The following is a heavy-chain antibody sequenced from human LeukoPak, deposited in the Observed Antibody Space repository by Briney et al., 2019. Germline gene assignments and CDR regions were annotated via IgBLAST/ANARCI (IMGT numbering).Heavy chain of an antibody. Sequence: GGSLRLSCAASGFTFSSYWMSWVRQAPGKGLEWVANIKQDGSEKYYVDSVKGRFTISRDNAKNSLYLQMNSLRAEDTAVYYCARDLSYDILTGYYGTSYFDYWGQGTLVTVSS. J-gene: IGHJ4*02. CDR1: GFTFSSYW. V-gene: IGHV3-7*01. D-gene: IGHD3-9*01. CDR3: ARDLSYDILTGYYGTSYFDY. CDR2: IKQDGSEK.